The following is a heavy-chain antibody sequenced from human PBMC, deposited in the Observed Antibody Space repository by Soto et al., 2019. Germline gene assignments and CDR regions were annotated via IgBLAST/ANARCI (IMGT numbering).Heavy chain of an antibody. V-gene: IGHV4-34*01. CDR2: FSYSGSL. D-gene: IGHD1-20*01. J-gene: IGHJ2*01. CDR1: GGSSRAYH. CDR3: AGGPRYWSFSL. Sequence: GELQQWGSGVLKPSDTLSLNCSVYGGSSRAYHWSWIRQSPGEGLELIGEFSYSGSLSYNPSLKGRVAVSLDTSTDHCSLTMTSVTAADTGVYFCAGGPRYWSFSLWGRGTLVTVSS.